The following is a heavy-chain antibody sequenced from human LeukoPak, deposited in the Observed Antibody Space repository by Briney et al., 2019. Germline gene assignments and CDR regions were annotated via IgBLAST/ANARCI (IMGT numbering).Heavy chain of an antibody. D-gene: IGHD3-9*01. CDR2: ISSSSSYI. CDR1: GFTFSSYS. J-gene: IGHJ4*02. V-gene: IGHV3-21*01. Sequence: PGGSLRLSCAASGFTFSSYSMNWVRQAPGKGLEWVSSISSSSSYIYYADSVKGRFTISRDNAKNSLYLRMNSLRAEDTAVYYCARVNNILHYFDYWGQGTLVTVSS. CDR3: ARVNNILHYFDY.